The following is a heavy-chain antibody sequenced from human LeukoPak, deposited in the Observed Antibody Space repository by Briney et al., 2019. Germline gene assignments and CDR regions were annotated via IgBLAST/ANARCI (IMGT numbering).Heavy chain of an antibody. Sequence: ASVKVSCKASGYTFTSYGISWVRQAPGQGLEWMGWINPNSGGTKYAQKFQGRVTMTRDTSISTAYMELSRLRSDDTAVYYCARTMVRGVITPGYWGQGTLVTVSS. CDR3: ARTMVRGVITPGY. CDR2: INPNSGGT. J-gene: IGHJ4*02. V-gene: IGHV1-2*02. D-gene: IGHD3-10*01. CDR1: GYTFTSYG.